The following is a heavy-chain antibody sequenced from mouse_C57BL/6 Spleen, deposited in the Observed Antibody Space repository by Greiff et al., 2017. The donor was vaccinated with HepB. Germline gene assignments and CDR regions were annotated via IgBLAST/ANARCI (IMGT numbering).Heavy chain of an antibody. D-gene: IGHD2-4*01. CDR3: ALRDYDWYVDV. CDR1: GYTFTSYW. Sequence: QVQLQQPGAELVKPGASVKLSCKASGYTFTSYWMHWVKQRPGQGLEWIGMIHPNSGSTNYNEKFKSKATLTVDKSSSTAYMQLSSLTSEDSAVYYCALRDYDWYVDVWGTGTTVTVSS. V-gene: IGHV1-64*01. J-gene: IGHJ1*03. CDR2: IHPNSGST.